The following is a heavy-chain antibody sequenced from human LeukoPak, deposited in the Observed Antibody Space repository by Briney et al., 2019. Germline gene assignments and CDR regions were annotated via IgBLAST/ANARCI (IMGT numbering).Heavy chain of an antibody. CDR3: APRSAAIDY. V-gene: IGHV3-23*01. Sequence: GGSLRLSCAASGFTFTTYAMNWVRQAPGKGLEWVSAILGGGNTYYADSVKGRFTISRDTSKNTLYLQMNSLRVEDTAVYYCAPRSAAIDYWGQGTLVTVSS. CDR2: ILGGGNT. D-gene: IGHD2-2*01. J-gene: IGHJ4*02. CDR1: GFTFTTYA.